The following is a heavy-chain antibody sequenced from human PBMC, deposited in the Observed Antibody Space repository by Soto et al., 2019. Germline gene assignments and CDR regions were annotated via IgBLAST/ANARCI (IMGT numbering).Heavy chain of an antibody. CDR2: ISSTAGRTS. CDR3: AKGVLSFHYGMEV. J-gene: IGHJ6*02. V-gene: IGHV3-23*01. D-gene: IGHD3-10*01. CDR1: GFTFNTYP. Sequence: EVQLLQSGGGVVPPGGSLRLACATSGFTFNTYPMTWVRQAPGKGLAWVSSISSTAGRTSSYADSVKGRFAISRDFSDNTVDLQMNNLRVDDTAVYFCAKGVLSFHYGMEVWGQGTTVTGSS.